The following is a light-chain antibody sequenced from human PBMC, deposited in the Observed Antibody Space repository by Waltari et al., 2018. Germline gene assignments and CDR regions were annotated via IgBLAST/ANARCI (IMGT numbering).Light chain of an antibody. J-gene: IGLJ1*01. CDR1: NSDVGSYNF. CDR2: EVT. V-gene: IGLV2-14*01. Sequence: QSALTQPASVSGSPGQSITISCTGTNSDVGSYNFVSWFQQHPGEAPKLMIYEVTNRPSGVSNRFSGAKSGNTASLSISGLQGEDEADYYCSSYTTSRTYVFGTGTKVTVL. CDR3: SSYTTSRTYV.